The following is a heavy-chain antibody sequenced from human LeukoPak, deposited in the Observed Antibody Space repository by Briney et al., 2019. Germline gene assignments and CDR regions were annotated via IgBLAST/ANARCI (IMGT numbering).Heavy chain of an antibody. CDR1: GFTFSSYG. D-gene: IGHD5-18*01. CDR2: IRYDGSNK. J-gene: IGHJ4*02. V-gene: IGHV3-30*02. CDR3: AKERDAAMVTIDY. Sequence: GGSVRLSCAASGFTFSSYGMHWVRQAPGKGLEWVAFIRYDGSNKYYADSVKGRFTNSRDNSKNTLYLQMNSLRAEDTAVYYCAKERDAAMVTIDYWGQGTLVTVCS.